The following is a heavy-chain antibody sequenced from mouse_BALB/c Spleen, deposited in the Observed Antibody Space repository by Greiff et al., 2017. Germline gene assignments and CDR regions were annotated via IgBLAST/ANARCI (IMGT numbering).Heavy chain of an antibody. CDR2: IRNKANGYTT. CDR1: GFTFTDYY. J-gene: IGHJ2*01. CDR3: ARRANWETFDD. V-gene: IGHV7-3*02. Sequence: EVKLMESGGGLVQPGGSLRLSCATSGFTFTDYYMSWVRQPPGKALEWLGFIRNKANGYTTEYSASVKGRFTISRDNSQSILYLQMNTLRAEDSATYYCARRANWETFDDWGQGTTLTVAS. D-gene: IGHD4-1*01.